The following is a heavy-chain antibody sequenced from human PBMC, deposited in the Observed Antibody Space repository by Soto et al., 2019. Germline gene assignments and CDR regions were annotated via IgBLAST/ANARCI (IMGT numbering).Heavy chain of an antibody. CDR3: ARDIMSTYYDFWSGYYTPSGMDV. CDR2: ISAYNGNT. V-gene: IGHV1-18*04. Sequence: XSVKVSCTASGYPFTSYGIIWVRQAPGQGLEWMGWISAYNGNTNYAQKLQGRVTMTTDTSTSTAYMELRSLRSDDTAVYYCARDIMSTYYDFWSGYYTPSGMDVWGQGTTVTVSS. D-gene: IGHD3-3*01. CDR1: GYPFTSYG. J-gene: IGHJ6*02.